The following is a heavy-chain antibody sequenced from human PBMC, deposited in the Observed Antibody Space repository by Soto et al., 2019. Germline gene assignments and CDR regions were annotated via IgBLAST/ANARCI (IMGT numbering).Heavy chain of an antibody. CDR1: GGSFSGYY. CDR2: INHSGST. Sequence: SETLSLTCAVYGGSFSGYYWSWIRQPPGKGLEWIGEINHSGSTNYNPSLKSRATISVDTSKNQFSLKLSSVTAADTAVYYCARGHPFGEFDYWGQGTLVTVSS. CDR3: ARGHPFGEFDY. J-gene: IGHJ4*02. V-gene: IGHV4-34*01. D-gene: IGHD3-10*01.